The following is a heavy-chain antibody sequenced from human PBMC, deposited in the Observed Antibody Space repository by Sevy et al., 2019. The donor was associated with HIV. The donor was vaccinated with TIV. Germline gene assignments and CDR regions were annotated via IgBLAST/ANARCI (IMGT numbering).Heavy chain of an antibody. CDR2: ISGSGGST. Sequence: GGSLRLSCAASGFTFSSYAMSWVRQAPGKGLEWVSAISGSGGSTYYADSVKGRFTISRDNSKNTLYLQMNSLRAEDTAVYYCAKDIESRPRIQAFQNWGQGTLVTVSS. CDR1: GFTFSSYA. V-gene: IGHV3-23*01. D-gene: IGHD5-18*01. J-gene: IGHJ4*02. CDR3: AKDIESRPRIQAFQN.